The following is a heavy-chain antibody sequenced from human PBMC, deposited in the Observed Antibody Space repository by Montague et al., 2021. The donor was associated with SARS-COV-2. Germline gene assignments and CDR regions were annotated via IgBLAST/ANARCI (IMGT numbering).Heavy chain of an antibody. Sequence: SETLSLTCAIYGGSFSGYFWSWIRQSPGKGLEWIGEISYTGHTRYNPSLQSRVSISGDSSENQFSVTLTSVTAADTAVYYCARSHYSVSWCPDWGQGTLVTVSS. CDR1: GGSFSGYF. J-gene: IGHJ4*02. V-gene: IGHV4-34*01. D-gene: IGHD5/OR15-5a*01. CDR2: ISYTGHT. CDR3: ARSHYSVSWCPD.